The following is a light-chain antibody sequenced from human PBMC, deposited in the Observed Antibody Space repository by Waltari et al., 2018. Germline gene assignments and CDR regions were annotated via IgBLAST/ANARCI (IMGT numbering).Light chain of an antibody. CDR1: PNISAY. CDR3: QQSYTTPRT. Sequence: DIQMTQSPSSLSASVGDRVTISCRASPNISAYLNWYQQTPGKAAKLLIYATSSLQSGVPSRFSGSRSGAHFTLTINSLQPEDFATYYCQQSYTTPRTFGQGTNLEL. J-gene: IGKJ2*01. V-gene: IGKV1-39*01. CDR2: ATS.